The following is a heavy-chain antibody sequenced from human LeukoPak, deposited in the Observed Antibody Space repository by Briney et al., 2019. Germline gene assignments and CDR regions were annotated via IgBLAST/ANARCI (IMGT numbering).Heavy chain of an antibody. D-gene: IGHD3-22*01. CDR3: ARQGADSSGYYYLSYFDY. J-gene: IGHJ4*02. CDR1: GGSISSSSYY. CDR2: IYYSGST. Sequence: SETLSLTSTVSGGSISSSSYYWGWIRQPPGKGLEWIGSIYYSGSTYYNPSLKSRVTISVDTSKNQFSLKLSSVTAADTAVYYCARQGADSSGYYYLSYFDYWGQGTLVTVSS. V-gene: IGHV4-39*01.